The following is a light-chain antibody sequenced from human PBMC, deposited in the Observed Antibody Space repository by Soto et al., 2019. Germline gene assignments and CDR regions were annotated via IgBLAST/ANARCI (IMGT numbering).Light chain of an antibody. CDR1: SSDVASYYF. Sequence: QSALTQPASVSGSPGQSITISCTGTSSDVASYYFVSWYQQHPGKAPKLMIYEFNKRPSGISSRFSGSTSGNTASLTISGLQAEDEADYYCCSSADSSTPHVFGTGTRSPS. CDR2: EFN. CDR3: CSSADSSTPHV. J-gene: IGLJ1*01. V-gene: IGLV2-23*02.